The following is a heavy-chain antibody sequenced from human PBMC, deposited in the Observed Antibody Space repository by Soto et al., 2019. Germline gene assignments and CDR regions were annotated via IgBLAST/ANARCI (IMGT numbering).Heavy chain of an antibody. CDR3: AREGMPDSSWFSSYYYGMDV. V-gene: IGHV3-33*01. Sequence: QVQLVESGEGVVQPGRSLRLSCAASGFTFSSYGMHWVRQAPGKGLEWVAVIWYDGSNKYYADSVKGRFTISRDNSKNTRYLQMNSLRAEDTAVYYCAREGMPDSSWFSSYYYGMDVWGQGTTVTVSS. D-gene: IGHD6-13*01. CDR2: IWYDGSNK. CDR1: GFTFSSYG. J-gene: IGHJ6*02.